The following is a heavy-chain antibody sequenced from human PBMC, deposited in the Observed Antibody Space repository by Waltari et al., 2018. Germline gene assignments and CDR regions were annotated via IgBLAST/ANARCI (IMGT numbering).Heavy chain of an antibody. D-gene: IGHD6-13*01. CDR2: IYHSGST. J-gene: IGHJ6*03. CDR1: GYSISSGYY. V-gene: IGHV4-38-2*01. CDR3: ARRAAIAATGPTYYMDV. Sequence: QVQLQESGPGLVKPSETLSLTCAVSGYSISSGYYWGWIRQPPGKGLEWIGSIYHSGSTYYNPSLKSRVTISVDTSKNQFSLKLSSVTAADTAVYYCARRAAIAATGPTYYMDVWGKGPRSPSP.